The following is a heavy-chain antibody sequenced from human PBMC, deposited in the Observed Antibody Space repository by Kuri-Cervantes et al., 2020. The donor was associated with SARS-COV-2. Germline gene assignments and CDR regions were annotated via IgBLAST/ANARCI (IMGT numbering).Heavy chain of an antibody. V-gene: IGHV3-11*04. Sequence: GGSLRLSCAASGFTFSDYYMSWIRQAPGKGLEWVSYISSSGSTIYYADSVKGRFTISRDNSKNTLYLQMNTLKTEDTAVFYCARDASYSGTYGSFQHWGQGTLVTVFS. CDR3: ARDASYSGTYGSFQH. J-gene: IGHJ1*01. CDR1: GFTFSDYY. CDR2: ISSSGSTI. D-gene: IGHD1-26*01.